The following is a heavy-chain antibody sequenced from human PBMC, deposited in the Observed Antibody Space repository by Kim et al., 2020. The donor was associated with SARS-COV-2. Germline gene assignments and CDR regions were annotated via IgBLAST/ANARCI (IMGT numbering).Heavy chain of an antibody. CDR2: T. Sequence: TYYNPSLKSRVTISVDTSKNQFSLKLSSVTAADTAVYYCARDDATGTTDYWGQGTLVTVSS. V-gene: IGHV4-30-2*05. D-gene: IGHD1-1*01. J-gene: IGHJ4*02. CDR3: ARDDATGTTDY.